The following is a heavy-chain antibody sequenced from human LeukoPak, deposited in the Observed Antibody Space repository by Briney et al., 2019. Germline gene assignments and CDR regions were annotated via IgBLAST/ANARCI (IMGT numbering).Heavy chain of an antibody. CDR1: GYTFTNYD. CDR3: AISTGWYRFDY. CDR2: MRPNTGDT. Sequence: ASVKVSCKASGYTFTNYDFNWVRQAPGQGLEWLGWMRPNTGDTHSALKFQGRVTMTRDTSITTAYMELGSLASDDTAVYFCAISTGWYRFDYWGQGTKVTVSS. J-gene: IGHJ4*02. D-gene: IGHD6-19*01. V-gene: IGHV1-8*01.